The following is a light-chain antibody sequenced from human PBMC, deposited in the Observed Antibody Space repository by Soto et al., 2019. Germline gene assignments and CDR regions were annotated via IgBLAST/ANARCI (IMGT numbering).Light chain of an antibody. CDR3: QQYYGTPLT. V-gene: IGKV4-1*01. Sequence: DIVMTQSPDSLAVSLGERATINCKSSRSILYSSNNKNYLAWYQQKPRQPPKLLIYWASTRESGVPDRFSGSGSGKDFTLTISSLQAEDVAVYFCQQYYGTPLTFCQGTKLEIK. CDR1: RSILYSSNNKNY. CDR2: WAS. J-gene: IGKJ2*01.